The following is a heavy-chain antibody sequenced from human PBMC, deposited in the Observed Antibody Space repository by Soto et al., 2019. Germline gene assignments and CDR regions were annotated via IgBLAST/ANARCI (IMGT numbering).Heavy chain of an antibody. CDR1: GYTFTSCY. D-gene: IGHD3-10*01. J-gene: IGHJ4*02. CDR2: INPSGGST. CDR3: ARVRNYYYGSGSYYHPFDY. V-gene: IGHV1-46*01. Sequence: GASVKVSCKASGYTFTSCYMHWVRQAPGQGLEWMGIINPSGGSTSYAQKFQGRVTMTRDTSTSTVYMELSSLRSEDTAVYYCARVRNYYYGSGSYYHPFDYWGQGTLVTVSS.